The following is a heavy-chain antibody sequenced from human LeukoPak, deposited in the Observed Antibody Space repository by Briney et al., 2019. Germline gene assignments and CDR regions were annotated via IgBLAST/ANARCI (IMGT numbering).Heavy chain of an antibody. CDR2: IYANGGT. J-gene: IGHJ1*01. Sequence: SETLSLTCTVSGGSISGYYWNWIRQSAGKGLEWIGRIYANGGTNYNPSLRSRVSMSVDTSKNQFSLKLTSVTAADTAIYYCARDFTRNSYSVAEFFHPWGQGTLVSVSS. D-gene: IGHD5-18*01. CDR3: ARDFTRNSYSVAEFFHP. CDR1: GGSISGYY. V-gene: IGHV4-4*07.